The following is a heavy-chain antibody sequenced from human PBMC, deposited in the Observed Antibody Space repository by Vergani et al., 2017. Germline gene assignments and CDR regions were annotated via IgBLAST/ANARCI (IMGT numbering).Heavy chain of an antibody. J-gene: IGHJ4*02. V-gene: IGHV4-59*01. Sequence: QVQLQESGPGLVKPSETLSLTCTVSCGSISSYYWSCIRQPPGKGLEWIGYIYYSGSTNYNPSLKSRVTISVDTSKKQFSLKLSSVTAADTAVYYCASAYSSSWYPYWGQGTLVIVSS. CDR2: IYYSGST. D-gene: IGHD6-13*01. CDR1: CGSISSYY. CDR3: ASAYSSSWYPY.